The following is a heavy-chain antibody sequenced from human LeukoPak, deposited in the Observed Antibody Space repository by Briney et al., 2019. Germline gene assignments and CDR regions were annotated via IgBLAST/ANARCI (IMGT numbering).Heavy chain of an antibody. V-gene: IGHV3-23*01. CDR1: GFTFSSYA. Sequence: SGGSLRLSCAASGFTFSSYAMSWVRQAPGKGLEWVSAISGSGGSTYYADSVKGRFTISRDNSKNTLYLQMNSLRAEDTAVYYCAKDRRRYYGSGSYYNVYYFDYWGQGTLVTVSS. CDR2: ISGSGGST. CDR3: AKDRRRYYGSGSYYNVYYFDY. D-gene: IGHD3-10*01. J-gene: IGHJ4*02.